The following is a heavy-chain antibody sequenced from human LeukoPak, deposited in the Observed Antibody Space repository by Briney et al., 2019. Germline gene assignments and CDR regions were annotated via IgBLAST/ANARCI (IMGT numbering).Heavy chain of an antibody. CDR1: GFTFSTYG. J-gene: IGHJ4*02. CDR2: IWYDGSDK. D-gene: IGHD1-1*01. V-gene: IGHV3-33*01. CDR3: ARDRNVDYFDY. Sequence: GRSLRLSCAASGFTFSTYGMHWVRQAPGKGLEWVAVIWYDGSDKYYADSVKGRFTISRDSSKNTLYLQMNSLRAEDTAVYYCARDRNVDYFDYWGQGTLVTVAS.